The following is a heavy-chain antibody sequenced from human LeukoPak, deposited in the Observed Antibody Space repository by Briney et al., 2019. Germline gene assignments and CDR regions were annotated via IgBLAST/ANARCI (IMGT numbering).Heavy chain of an antibody. J-gene: IGHJ4*02. Sequence: ASVRVSCKTSGYTFTSYAISWVRQAPGQGLEWMGGIIPIFGTANYAQKFQGRVTITADESTSTAYMELSSLRSEDTAVYYCALGYCRGGSCYSFDYWGQGTLVTVSS. CDR2: IIPIFGTA. D-gene: IGHD2-15*01. CDR1: GYTFTSYA. CDR3: ALGYCRGGSCYSFDY. V-gene: IGHV1-69*13.